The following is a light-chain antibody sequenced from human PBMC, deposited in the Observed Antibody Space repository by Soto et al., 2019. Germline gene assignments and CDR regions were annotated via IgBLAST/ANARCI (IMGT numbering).Light chain of an antibody. CDR3: QQRSYWLT. Sequence: EIVLTQSPGTLSLSPGERATLSCRASQSVSSYLAWYQQEPGQAPRLLIYDASNRATGIPARFSGSGSGTDFTLTISSLEPEDFAVYYCQQRSYWLTFGGGTKVDIK. J-gene: IGKJ4*01. V-gene: IGKV3-11*01. CDR2: DAS. CDR1: QSVSSY.